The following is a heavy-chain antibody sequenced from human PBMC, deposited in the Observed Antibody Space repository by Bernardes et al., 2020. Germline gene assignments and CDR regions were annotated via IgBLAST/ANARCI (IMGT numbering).Heavy chain of an antibody. D-gene: IGHD3-22*01. CDR2: ISYDGSNK. CDR3: ARSRDYYYDTSGLDY. V-gene: IGHV3-30*03. CDR1: GFTFSNYG. J-gene: IGHJ4*02. Sequence: GGSLRLSCAASGFTFSNYGMHWVRQAPGKGLEWVAVISYDGSNKYYADSVKGQFAISRDNSKNTLYLQMNSLRVEDTAVYYCARSRDYYYDTSGLDYWGQGALVTVSS.